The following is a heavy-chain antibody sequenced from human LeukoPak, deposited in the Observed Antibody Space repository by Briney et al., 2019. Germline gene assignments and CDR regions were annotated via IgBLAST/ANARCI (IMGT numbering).Heavy chain of an antibody. Sequence: GGSLRLSCAASGFTFSSYGMHWVRQAPGKGLEWVAVIWYDGSNKYYADSVKGRFTISRDNSMYTLYLQMNSLRVEDTAVYYCAKGTYGDYAHFDYWGQGTLVTVSS. D-gene: IGHD4-17*01. CDR3: AKGTYGDYAHFDY. V-gene: IGHV3-33*06. CDR2: IWYDGSNK. CDR1: GFTFSSYG. J-gene: IGHJ4*02.